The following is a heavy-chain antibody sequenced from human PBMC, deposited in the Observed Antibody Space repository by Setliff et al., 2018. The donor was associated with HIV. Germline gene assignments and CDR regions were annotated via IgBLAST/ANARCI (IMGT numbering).Heavy chain of an antibody. D-gene: IGHD6-19*01. J-gene: IGHJ4*02. CDR2: ITGSGDTI. CDR1: GFTFSDCS. V-gene: IGHV3-48*04. Sequence: GGSLRLSCAASGFTFSDCSMNWVRQAPGKGPEWVSYITGSGDTIYYADSVKGRFTMSRDNAKDSVYLQMNTLRVEDTAVYYCAREATPRHSSGWVYFDYWGQGMMVTVSS. CDR3: AREATPRHSSGWVYFDY.